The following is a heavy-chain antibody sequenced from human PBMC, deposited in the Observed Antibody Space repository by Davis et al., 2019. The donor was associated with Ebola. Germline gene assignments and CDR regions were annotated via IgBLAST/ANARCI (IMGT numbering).Heavy chain of an antibody. V-gene: IGHV3-23*01. D-gene: IGHD3-22*01. CDR3: AKDSFRGHYYDSSLGYYYGMDV. CDR2: ITGSGGTT. CDR1: GFTFSSYA. J-gene: IGHJ6*02. Sequence: GESLKISCAASGFTFSSYAMSWVRQAPGKGLEWVSTITGSGGTTYHADSVKGRFTISRDNSKNTLYLQLNSLRAEDTAVYYCAKDSFRGHYYDSSLGYYYGMDVWGQGTTVTVSS.